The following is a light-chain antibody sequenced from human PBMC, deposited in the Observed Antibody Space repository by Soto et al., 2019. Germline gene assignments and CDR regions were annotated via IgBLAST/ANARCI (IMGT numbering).Light chain of an antibody. CDR3: SSYAGSNNVVV. CDR1: SSDVGGYNY. CDR2: EVS. J-gene: IGLJ2*01. Sequence: QSVLTQPPSASGSPGQSVTISCTGISSDVGGYNYVSWYQQHPGKAPKLMIYEVSKRPSGVPDRFSGSKSGNTASLTVSGLQAEDEADYYCSSYAGSNNVVVFGGGTQLTVL. V-gene: IGLV2-8*01.